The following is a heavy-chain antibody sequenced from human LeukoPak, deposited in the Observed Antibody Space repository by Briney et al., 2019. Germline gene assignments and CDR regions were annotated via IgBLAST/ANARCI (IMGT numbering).Heavy chain of an antibody. CDR2: ISTYNGNT. V-gene: IGHV1-18*01. CDR1: GYTFTRYS. D-gene: IGHD6-6*01. Sequence: ASVKVSCKASGYTFTRYSINLVRQAPAPGLEWMGWISTYNGNTNNAQKLEGRVTMTTDTSTSTAYMELKSLRSDDTAVYYCAKDRWRDGSSSFDNWGQGTLVTVSS. CDR3: AKDRWRDGSSSFDN. J-gene: IGHJ4*02.